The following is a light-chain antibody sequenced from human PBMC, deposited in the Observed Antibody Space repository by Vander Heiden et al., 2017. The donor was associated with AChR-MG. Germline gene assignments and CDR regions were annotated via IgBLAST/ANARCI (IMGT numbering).Light chain of an antibody. CDR2: EVS. CDR3: MQGTHLPYT. V-gene: IGKV2-29*02. Sequence: DIVLTQTPLSLSVIFGQPASISCKSSQRLLHSDGKTYFSWYLQKPGQSPQLIIYEVSSRFSGVADRFSGSGSGTDFTLEISRVEAEDVGTYYCMQGTHLPYTFGQGTKLEIK. J-gene: IGKJ2*01. CDR1: QRLLHSDGKTY.